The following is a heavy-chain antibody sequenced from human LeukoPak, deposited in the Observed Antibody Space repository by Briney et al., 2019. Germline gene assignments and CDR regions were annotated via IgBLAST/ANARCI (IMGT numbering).Heavy chain of an antibody. D-gene: IGHD6-19*01. V-gene: IGHV3-23*01. J-gene: IGHJ4*02. CDR3: AKGPLTEVAGTTWDY. CDR1: GFTFSYYA. Sequence: PGGSLRLSCAASGFTFSYYAMTWVRQAPGKGLEWVSAISGSGGTTFYADSVKGRFTISRDNSKNTLYLQMNSLRAEDAAVYYCAKGPLTEVAGTTWDYWGQGTPVTVSS. CDR2: ISGSGGTT.